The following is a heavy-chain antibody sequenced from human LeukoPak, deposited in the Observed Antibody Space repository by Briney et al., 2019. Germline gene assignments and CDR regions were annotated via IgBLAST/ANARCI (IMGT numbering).Heavy chain of an antibody. Sequence: PSETLSLTCTVSGGSISSSSYYWSWIRQPPGKGLEWIGYIYYSGSTYYNPSLKSRVTISVDTSKNQFSLKLSSVTAADTAVYYCARQHPGIYGVGYYYYYGMDVWGQGTTVTVSS. D-gene: IGHD4-17*01. CDR3: ARQHPGIYGVGYYYYYGMDV. CDR1: GGSISSSSYY. CDR2: IYYSGST. V-gene: IGHV4-30-4*08. J-gene: IGHJ6*02.